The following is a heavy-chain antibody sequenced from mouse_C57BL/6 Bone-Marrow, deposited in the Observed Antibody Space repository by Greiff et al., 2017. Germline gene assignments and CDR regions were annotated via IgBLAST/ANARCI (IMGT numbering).Heavy chain of an antibody. D-gene: IGHD1-1*01. J-gene: IGHJ2*01. CDR2: IYPRSGNT. CDR3: AKRSVYGSSYGY. V-gene: IGHV1-81*01. Sequence: QVQLQQSGAELARPGASVKLSCKASGYTFTSYGISWVKQRTGQGLEWIGEIYPRSGNTYYNEKFKGKATLTADKSSSTAYMELRSLTSEYSAVYFCAKRSVYGSSYGYWGQGTTLTVSS. CDR1: GYTFTSYG.